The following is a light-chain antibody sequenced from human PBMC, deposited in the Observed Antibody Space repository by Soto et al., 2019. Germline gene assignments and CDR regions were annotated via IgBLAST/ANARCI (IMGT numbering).Light chain of an antibody. CDR3: AAWDDSLNVVV. CDR1: SSNIGSST. CDR2: DNY. J-gene: IGLJ3*02. V-gene: IGLV1-44*01. Sequence: QSVLTQPPSASGTPGQRVTISCSGSSSNIGSSTVNWYLQLSGTAPELLIYDNYQRPSGVPDRFSGSKSATSASLAISGLQSEDEADYYCAAWDDSLNVVVFGGGTKLTVL.